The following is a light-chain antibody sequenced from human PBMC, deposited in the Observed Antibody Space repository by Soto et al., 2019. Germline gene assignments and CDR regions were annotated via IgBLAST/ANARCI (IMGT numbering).Light chain of an antibody. Sequence: EIVLTQSPGTLSLSPGEGATLSCRASQRVSSTYLAWHQQKPGQAPRLLIFGASTRATGIPDRFSGSGSGTDFTLTISRLEPEDFATYYCQQANSFPFTFGGGTKVEIK. J-gene: IGKJ4*01. CDR1: QRVSSTY. CDR2: GAS. CDR3: QQANSFPFT. V-gene: IGKV3-20*01.